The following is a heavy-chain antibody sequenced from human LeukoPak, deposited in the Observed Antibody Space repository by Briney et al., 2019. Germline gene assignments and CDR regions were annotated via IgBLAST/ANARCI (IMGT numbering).Heavy chain of an antibody. V-gene: IGHV4-31*03. CDR3: ARGYAMPDY. Sequence: SQTLSLTCTVSGVSISSGGYYWSWIRQHPGKSLEWIGYIYYSGSTNYNPSLKSRVTISVDTSKNQFSLKLSSVTAADTAVYYCARGYAMPDYWGQGTLVTVSS. CDR2: IYYSGST. D-gene: IGHD2-2*01. CDR1: GVSISSGGYY. J-gene: IGHJ4*02.